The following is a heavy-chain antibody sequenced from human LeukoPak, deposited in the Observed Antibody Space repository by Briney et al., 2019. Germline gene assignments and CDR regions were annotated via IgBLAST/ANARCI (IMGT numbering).Heavy chain of an antibody. J-gene: IGHJ4*02. D-gene: IGHD5-18*01. Sequence: GGSLRLSCAASGFSVSTNFMAWVRQAPGKGLEWVSVIYGGGGTYYADSVKGRFTISRDNSKNTLYLQMNSLRAEDTAVYYCASLEYSYGFGYWGQGTLVTVSS. CDR3: ASLEYSYGFGY. CDR2: IYGGGGT. V-gene: IGHV3-53*01. CDR1: GFSVSTNF.